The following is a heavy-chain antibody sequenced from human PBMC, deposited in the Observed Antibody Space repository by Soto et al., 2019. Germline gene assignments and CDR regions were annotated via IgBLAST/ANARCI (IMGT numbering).Heavy chain of an antibody. J-gene: IGHJ3*02. D-gene: IGHD3-10*01. Sequence: SETLSLTCTVSGGSISSTSYSWGWIRQPPGKGLEWIGSISYGGSTYYNSSLKSRVTISVDTSRTQFSLKLSSVTAADTAVYYCARRGLTYFSGWDDYHRDLHAIRAQGTIVPVS. CDR3: ARRGLTYFSGWDDYHRDLHAI. V-gene: IGHV4-39*01. CDR2: ISYGGST. CDR1: GGSISSTSYS.